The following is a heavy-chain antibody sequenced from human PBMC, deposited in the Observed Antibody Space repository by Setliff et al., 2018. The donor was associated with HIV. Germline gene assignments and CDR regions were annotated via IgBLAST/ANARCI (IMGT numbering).Heavy chain of an antibody. CDR1: GGSISGHY. CDR2: VYSNGNT. CDR3: ARYKCINFACVGFDI. V-gene: IGHV4-59*11. Sequence: PSETLSLTCTVSGGSISGHYWSWIRQTPGKGLEWIGYVYSNGNTDYNPSLKSRVTISVDTSKNQVSLKLTSVTAADTAVYYCARYKCINFACVGFDIWGQGTVVTVSS. D-gene: IGHD3-9*01. J-gene: IGHJ3*02.